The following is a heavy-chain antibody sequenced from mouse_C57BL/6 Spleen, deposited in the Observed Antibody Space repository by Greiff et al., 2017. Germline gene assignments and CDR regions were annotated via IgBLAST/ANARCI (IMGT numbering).Heavy chain of an antibody. V-gene: IGHV1-53*01. CDR1: GYTFTSYW. CDR2: INPSNGGP. D-gene: IGHD2-1*01. J-gene: IGHJ4*01. Sequence: VQLQQPGTELVKPGASVKLSCKASGYTFTSYWMHWVKQRPGQGLEWIGNINPSNGGPNYNEKFKSKATLTVDKSSSTAYMQLSSLTSEVSAVYYCARSIYYGNYDFSYARDYWGQGTSVTVSS. CDR3: ARSIYYGNYDFSYARDY.